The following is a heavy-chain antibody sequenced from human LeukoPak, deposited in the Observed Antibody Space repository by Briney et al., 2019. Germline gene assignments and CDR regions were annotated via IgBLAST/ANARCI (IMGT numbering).Heavy chain of an antibody. CDR3: ARGPGHSFKY. V-gene: IGHV4-34*01. J-gene: IGHJ4*02. Sequence: SETLFLTCAVSDVSFSNYYWTWIRQSPGKVLEGLGEISHTGNTHYNPSLKSRVTVSVDISADMSTTRVSMNLKSVTAADMAIYYCARGPGHSFKYWGQGTRVTVSS. D-gene: IGHD1-1*01. CDR2: ISHTGNT. CDR1: DVSFSNYY.